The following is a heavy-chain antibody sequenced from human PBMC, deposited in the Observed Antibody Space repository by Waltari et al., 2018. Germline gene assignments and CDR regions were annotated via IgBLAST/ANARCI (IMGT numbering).Heavy chain of an antibody. Sequence: QVQLVQSGAEVKKPGASVKVSCKASGYTFTDYYMHWVRQAPGPGLEWMGRINANTGGTNNAQKFQGRVTMTRDTSITAAYMELTSLRSDDTAVYYCARFYCSSTSCFYEDGMDVWGQGTTVTVSS. J-gene: IGHJ6*02. CDR3: ARFYCSSTSCFYEDGMDV. V-gene: IGHV1-2*06. CDR1: GYTFTDYY. D-gene: IGHD2-2*01. CDR2: INANTGGT.